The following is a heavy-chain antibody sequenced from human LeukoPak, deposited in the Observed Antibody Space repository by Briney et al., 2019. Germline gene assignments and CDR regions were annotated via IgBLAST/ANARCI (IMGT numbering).Heavy chain of an antibody. V-gene: IGHV3-23*01. CDR1: GFTFSNYW. CDR3: AKNLVAGTSPSWFDP. D-gene: IGHD6-19*01. CDR2: ISGSGGST. J-gene: IGHJ5*02. Sequence: GGSLRLSCVASGFTFSNYWMSWVRQAPGKGLEWVSAISGSGGSTYYADSVKGRFTISRDNSKNTLYLQMNSLRAEDTAVYYCAKNLVAGTSPSWFDPWGQGTLVTVSS.